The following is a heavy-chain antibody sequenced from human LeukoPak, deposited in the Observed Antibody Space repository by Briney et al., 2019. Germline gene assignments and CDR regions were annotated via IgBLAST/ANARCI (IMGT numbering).Heavy chain of an antibody. V-gene: IGHV3-33*01. D-gene: IGHD4-17*01. Sequence: GRSLRLSCAASGFTFSSYGMHWVRQAPGKGLEWVAVIWSDTTNKYYADSVKGRFTISRDNSKNTLYLQMSSLRAEDTAMYYCARDRLTTVTTFHFDYWGQGTLVTVSS. CDR2: IWSDTTNK. CDR3: ARDRLTTVTTFHFDY. J-gene: IGHJ4*02. CDR1: GFTFSSYG.